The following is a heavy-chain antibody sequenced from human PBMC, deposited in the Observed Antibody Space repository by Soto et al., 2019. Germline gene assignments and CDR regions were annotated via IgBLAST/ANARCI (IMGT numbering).Heavy chain of an antibody. Sequence: EVQLAESGGGMVQXGGSLRLSCVASGFTFSSYDMHWVRQAPGKGLEYVSSISSNGGTTYYGNSVKGRFTISRDNSKNTLYLQMGSLRAEDMAVYYCVRRVSGNYDYWGQGTLVTVSS. CDR2: ISSNGGTT. V-gene: IGHV3-64*01. CDR1: GFTFSSYD. J-gene: IGHJ4*02. D-gene: IGHD1-7*01. CDR3: VRRVSGNYDY.